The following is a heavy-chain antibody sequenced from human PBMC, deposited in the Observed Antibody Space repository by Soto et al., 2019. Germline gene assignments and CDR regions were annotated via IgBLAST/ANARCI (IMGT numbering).Heavy chain of an antibody. D-gene: IGHD3-22*01. CDR2: INPNSGGT. V-gene: IGHV1-2*02. CDR1: GYTFTGYY. Sequence: ASVKVSCKASGYTFTGYYMHWVRQAPGQGLEWMGWINPNSGGTNYAQKLQGRVTMTTDTSTSTAYMELRSLRSDDTAVYYCARDPLNYYDSSGSKFDYWGQGTLVTVSS. CDR3: ARDPLNYYDSSGSKFDY. J-gene: IGHJ4*02.